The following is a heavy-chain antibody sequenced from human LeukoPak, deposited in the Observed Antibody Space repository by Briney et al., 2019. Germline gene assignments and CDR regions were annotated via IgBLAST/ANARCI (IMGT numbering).Heavy chain of an antibody. Sequence: SETLSLTCTVSGGSISSSSYYWGWIRQPPGKGLGWIGNIYYSGSTYYNPSLKSRVTISVDTSKNQFSLKLSSVTAADTAVYYCARDPSRSIAAAQYYFDYWGQGTLVTVSS. D-gene: IGHD6-13*01. J-gene: IGHJ4*02. CDR3: ARDPSRSIAAAQYYFDY. CDR1: GGSISSSSYY. CDR2: IYYSGST. V-gene: IGHV4-39*07.